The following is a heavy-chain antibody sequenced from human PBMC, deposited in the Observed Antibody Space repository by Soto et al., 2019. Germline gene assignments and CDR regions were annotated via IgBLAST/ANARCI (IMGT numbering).Heavy chain of an antibody. Sequence: ASVKVSCKASRYTFTAYDIYWVRQAPGQGLEWMGWIKPNSGGTNYAQKFQGRVTMTRDTAISTAYMELTNLISDDTAVYLCARRSRSWFNEIKFDPRGQGNLGTVSS. CDR2: IKPNSGGT. CDR3: ARRSRSWFNEIKFDP. CDR1: RYTFTAYD. D-gene: IGHD2-2*01. J-gene: IGHJ5*02. V-gene: IGHV1-2*02.